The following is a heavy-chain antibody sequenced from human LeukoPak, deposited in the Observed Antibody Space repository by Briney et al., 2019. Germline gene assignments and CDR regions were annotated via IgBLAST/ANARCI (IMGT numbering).Heavy chain of an antibody. CDR2: IYYTGST. Sequence: SETLSLTCTVPGGSISSSSYYCGWIRQPPGKGLEWTGSIYYTGSTYYTPPLKSRVTISVDTSKNQFSLNLNSVTAADTAVYYCARVRSGSYSATDYWGQGTLVTVSS. D-gene: IGHD1-26*01. CDR3: ARVRSGSYSATDY. CDR1: GGSISSSSYY. V-gene: IGHV4-39*07. J-gene: IGHJ4*02.